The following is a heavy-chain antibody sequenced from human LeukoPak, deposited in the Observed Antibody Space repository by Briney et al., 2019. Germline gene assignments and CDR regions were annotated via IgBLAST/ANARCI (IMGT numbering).Heavy chain of an antibody. V-gene: IGHV1-8*01. CDR2: MNPNSGNT. Sequence: ASVKVSCKASGYTFTSYDINWVRQATGQGLEWMGWMNPNSGNTGYAQKFQGRVTITADESTSTAYMELSSLRSEDTAVYYCARLCSGCSDDYWGQGTLVTVSS. J-gene: IGHJ4*02. D-gene: IGHD3-10*02. CDR3: ARLCSGCSDDY. CDR1: GYTFTSYD.